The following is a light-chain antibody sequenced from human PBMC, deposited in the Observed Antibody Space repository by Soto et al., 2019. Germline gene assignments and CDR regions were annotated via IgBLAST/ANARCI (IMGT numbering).Light chain of an antibody. J-gene: IGKJ3*01. CDR2: GPS. V-gene: IGKV3-20*01. Sequence: EILLTQSPGTLSLSPGESATLSCKASQTPRVNYFAWYRQTPGQAPRLLVYGPSLRAAGIPDRFSGSGSRTEFNLTINRVEPEDFAVYYCHQFGRSPFPFGPGTRVDI. CDR1: QTPRVNY. CDR3: HQFGRSPFP.